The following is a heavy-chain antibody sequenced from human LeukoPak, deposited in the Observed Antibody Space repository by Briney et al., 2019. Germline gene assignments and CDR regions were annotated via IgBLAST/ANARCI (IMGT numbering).Heavy chain of an antibody. CDR1: GYTFTSYG. V-gene: IGHV1-18*01. D-gene: IGHD3-10*01. CDR3: ATITMVRGAFDY. Sequence: GASVKVSCKASGYTFTSYGISWVRQAPGQGLEWMGWISAYNGNTNYAQKLQGRVTMTTDTSTSTAYMELRSLGSDDTAVYYCATITMVRGAFDYWGQGTLVTVSS. J-gene: IGHJ4*02. CDR2: ISAYNGNT.